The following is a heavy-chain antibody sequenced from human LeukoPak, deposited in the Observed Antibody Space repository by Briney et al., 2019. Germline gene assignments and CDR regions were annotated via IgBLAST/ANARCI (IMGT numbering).Heavy chain of an antibody. CDR1: GYTFTSYG. Sequence: TSVKVSCKASGYTFTSYGISWVRQAPGQGLEWMGWISAYNGNTKYSQKFQGRVTITRDTSASTAYMELSSLRSEDTAVYYCATLSSGSYPEYFQHWGQGTLVTVSS. CDR2: ISAYNGNT. D-gene: IGHD1-26*01. J-gene: IGHJ1*01. V-gene: IGHV1-18*01. CDR3: ATLSSGSYPEYFQH.